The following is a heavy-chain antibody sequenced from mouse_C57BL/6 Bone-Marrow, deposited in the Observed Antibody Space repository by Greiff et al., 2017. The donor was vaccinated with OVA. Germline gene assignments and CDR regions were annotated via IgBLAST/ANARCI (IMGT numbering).Heavy chain of an antibody. CDR3: ARLDAIDY. CDR1: GFTFSDFY. CDR2: ISNGGGST. Sequence: EVQRVESGGGLVQPGGSLKLSCAASGFTFSDFYMYWIRQTPEKRLEWVAYISNGGGSTYYPDTVKGRFTISRDNAKNTLYLQMSRLKSEDTAMYYCARLDAIDYWGQGTSVTVSS. V-gene: IGHV5-12*01. J-gene: IGHJ4*01.